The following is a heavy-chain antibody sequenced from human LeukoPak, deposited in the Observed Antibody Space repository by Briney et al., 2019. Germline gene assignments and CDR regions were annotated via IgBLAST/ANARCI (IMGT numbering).Heavy chain of an antibody. J-gene: IGHJ4*02. CDR1: GFTFSTYA. Sequence: GGSLRLSCSASGFTFSTYAMHWVRQAPGKGLEYVSAISSNGGSTYYADSVKGRFTTSRDNSKNTLYLQMSSLRAEDTAVYYCVKDLSHTGNPLYNFEYWGQGTLVTVSS. V-gene: IGHV3-64D*06. D-gene: IGHD1-1*01. CDR3: VKDLSHTGNPLYNFEY. CDR2: ISSNGGST.